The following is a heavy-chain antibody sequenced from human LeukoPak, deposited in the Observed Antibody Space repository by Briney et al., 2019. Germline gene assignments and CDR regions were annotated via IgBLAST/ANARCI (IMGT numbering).Heavy chain of an antibody. D-gene: IGHD2/OR15-2a*01. Sequence: PSETLSLTCAVYGGSFSGYYWSWIRQPPGKGLEWIGEINHSGSTNYNPSLKSRVTISLDTSKKQFSLKLSSVTAADTAVYYCAGHHPRNTVDFWGQGTLVTVSS. CDR1: GGSFSGYY. CDR2: INHSGST. CDR3: AGHHPRNTVDF. V-gene: IGHV4-34*01. J-gene: IGHJ4*02.